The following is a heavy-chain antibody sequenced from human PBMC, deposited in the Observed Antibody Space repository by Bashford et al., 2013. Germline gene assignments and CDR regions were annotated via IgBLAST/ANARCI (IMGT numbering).Heavy chain of an antibody. CDR3: ARVLHGYNIFDY. CDR2: IIPIFGTA. J-gene: IGHJ4*02. CDR1: GGTFSSYA. Sequence: SVKVSCKASGGTFSSYAISWVRQAPGQGLEWMGGIIPIFGTANYAQKFQGRVTITADESTSTAYMELSSLRSEDTAVYYCARVLHGYNIFDYWGQGTLVTVSS. V-gene: IGHV1-69*13. D-gene: IGHD5-24*01.